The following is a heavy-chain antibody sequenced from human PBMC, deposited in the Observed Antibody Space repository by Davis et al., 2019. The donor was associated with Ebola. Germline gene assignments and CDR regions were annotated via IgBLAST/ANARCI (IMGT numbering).Heavy chain of an antibody. CDR3: ARSNLLGSGSYRPLDY. D-gene: IGHD3-10*01. CDR1: GGSVSSGSYY. J-gene: IGHJ4*02. Sequence: SETLSLTCTVSGGSVSSGSYYWSWIRQPPGKGLEWIGYIYYSGSTNYNPSLKSRVTISVDTSKNQFSLKLSSVTAVDTAVYYCARSNLLGSGSYRPLDYWGQGTLVTVSS. CDR2: IYYSGST. V-gene: IGHV4-61*01.